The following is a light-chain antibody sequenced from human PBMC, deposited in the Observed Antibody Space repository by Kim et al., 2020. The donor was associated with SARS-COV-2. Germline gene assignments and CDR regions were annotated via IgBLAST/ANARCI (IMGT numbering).Light chain of an antibody. CDR2: DAS. V-gene: IGKV3-11*01. CDR3: QQGSNWPIT. Sequence: LSPGERAPLSCRASQSVSAYLVWYQQKPGQAPRPLIYDASKRTTGIPARFSGSGSGTDFTLTITSLEPEDFAVYYCQQGSNWPITFGQGTRLEIK. CDR1: QSVSAY. J-gene: IGKJ5*01.